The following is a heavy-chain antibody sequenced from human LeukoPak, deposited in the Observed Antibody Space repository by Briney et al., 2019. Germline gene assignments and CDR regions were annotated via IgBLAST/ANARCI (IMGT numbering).Heavy chain of an antibody. CDR1: GFTFSSYG. CDR3: ARVRFEYSSSFIDY. Sequence: GGSLRLSCAASGFTFSSYGMHWVRQAPGKGLEWVAVISYDGSNKYYADSVKGRFTISRDNSKNTLYLQMNSLRAEDTAVYYCARVRFEYSSSFIDYWGQGTLVTVSS. CDR2: ISYDGSNK. J-gene: IGHJ4*02. D-gene: IGHD6-6*01. V-gene: IGHV3-30*03.